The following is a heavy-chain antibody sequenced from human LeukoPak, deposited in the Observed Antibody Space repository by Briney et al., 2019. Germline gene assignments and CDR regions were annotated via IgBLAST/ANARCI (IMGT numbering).Heavy chain of an antibody. CDR3: AKVPSYSSSWCDY. J-gene: IGHJ4*02. CDR1: GFTFSSYG. V-gene: IGHV3-30*02. CDR2: IRYDGSNK. Sequence: GGSLRLSCAASGFTFSSYGMHWVRQAPGKGLEWVAFIRYDGSNKYYADSVKGRFTISRDNSKNALYLQMNSLRAEDTAVYYCAKVPSYSSSWCDYWGQGTLVTVSS. D-gene: IGHD6-13*01.